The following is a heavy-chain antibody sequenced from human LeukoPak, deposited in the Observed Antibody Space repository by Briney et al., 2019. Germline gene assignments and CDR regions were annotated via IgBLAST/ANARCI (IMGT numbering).Heavy chain of an antibody. CDR1: GYTFTDYY. V-gene: IGHV1-2*02. Sequence: ASVKVSCKASGYTFTDYYMHWVRQAPGQGLEWMGWINPNSGGTNYAQKLQGRVTMTTGTSTSTAYMELRSLRSDDTAVYYCARGGTLTSSSWYYYYYMDVWGKGTTVTVSS. CDR2: INPNSGGT. J-gene: IGHJ6*03. D-gene: IGHD6-13*01. CDR3: ARGGTLTSSSWYYYYYMDV.